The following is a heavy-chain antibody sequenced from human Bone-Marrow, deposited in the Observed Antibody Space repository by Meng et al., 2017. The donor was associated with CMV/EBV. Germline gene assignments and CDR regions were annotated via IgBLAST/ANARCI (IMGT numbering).Heavy chain of an antibody. J-gene: IGHJ6*02. Sequence: ASVKVSCKASGYTFTSYYMHWVRQAPGQGLEWMGIINPSGGSTSYAQKFQGRVTMTRDTSTTTVYMELSSLRSEDTAVYYCAKGGGFGVFGMDVWGHGTTVTVSS. CDR2: INPSGGST. CDR1: GYTFTSYY. D-gene: IGHD3-10*01. V-gene: IGHV1-46*01. CDR3: AKGGGFGVFGMDV.